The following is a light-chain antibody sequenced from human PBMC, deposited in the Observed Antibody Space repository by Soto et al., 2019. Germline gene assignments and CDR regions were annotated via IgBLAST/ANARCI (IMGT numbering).Light chain of an antibody. V-gene: IGKV1-12*01. CDR2: GAS. Sequence: DIQMTQSPASVSASVGDRLTIACRASRDISNSLAWYQQTPGKAPKLLLRGASSLHRGVPSRFSGGGAGTELTLTISSLQPEDFATYYCQQTSAFPRTFGQGTKVDIK. J-gene: IGKJ2*01. CDR1: RDISNS. CDR3: QQTSAFPRT.